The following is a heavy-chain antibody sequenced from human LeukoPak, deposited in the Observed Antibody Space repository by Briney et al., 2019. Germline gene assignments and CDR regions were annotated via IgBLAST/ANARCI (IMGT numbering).Heavy chain of an antibody. J-gene: IGHJ4*02. CDR3: ATGESNSFFY. D-gene: IGHD2/OR15-2a*01. V-gene: IGHV3-15*01. CDR2: ITSKTNGGTT. Sequence: AGGSLRLSCAASGFSFSDTWMSWVRQGPGKGLEWVGRITSKTNGGTTDSAAPVKGRFTISRDDSKNTLYLQMNSLQTEDTAMYYCATGESNSFFYWGQGTLVTVSS. CDR1: GFSFSDTW.